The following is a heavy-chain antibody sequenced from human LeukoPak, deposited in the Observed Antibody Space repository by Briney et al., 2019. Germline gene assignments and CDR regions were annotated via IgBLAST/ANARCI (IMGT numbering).Heavy chain of an antibody. CDR3: ARHKRASSTDWFGP. Sequence: SETLSLTCAVSGGSISSDYWSWIRQPPGKGLEWIGIYYTGATKQNPSLTSRVPISIDTSKNQISLNLSSVTAADTAMYYCARHKRASSTDWFGPWGQGTPVTVSA. CDR2: IYYTGAT. J-gene: IGHJ5*02. D-gene: IGHD6-25*01. V-gene: IGHV4-59*08. CDR1: GGSISSDY.